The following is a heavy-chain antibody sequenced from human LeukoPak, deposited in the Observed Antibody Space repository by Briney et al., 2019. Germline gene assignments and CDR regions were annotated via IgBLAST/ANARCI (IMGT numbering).Heavy chain of an antibody. CDR3: ARLFDPGYCNSTNCYDY. CDR1: GYSLTSYW. V-gene: IGHV5-10-1*01. CDR2: IDPSDSYT. J-gene: IGHJ4*02. Sequence: GESLRISCKGSGYSLTSYWISWVRQMPGKDLEWMGRIDPSDSYTNYSPSFQRHVTISADKSITTAYLQWSSLKASDTAMYYCARLFDPGYCNSTNCYDYWGQGTLVTVSS. D-gene: IGHD2-2*01.